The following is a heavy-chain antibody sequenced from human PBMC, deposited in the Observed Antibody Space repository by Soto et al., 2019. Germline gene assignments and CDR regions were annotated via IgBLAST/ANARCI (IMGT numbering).Heavy chain of an antibody. J-gene: IGHJ4*02. CDR3: AGTPPAVDS. D-gene: IGHD2-15*01. CDR1: GYTFTSYY. CDR2: ISAYNGNT. V-gene: IGHV1-18*01. Sequence: QVQLVQSGAEVKKPGASVKVSCKASGYTFTSYYISWVRQAPGQGLEWMGWISAYNGNTKYAQKLQGRVTMTTDTSSSTPYSQRSNLTAVDPSVCHCAGTPPAVDSWGQGTLITVSS.